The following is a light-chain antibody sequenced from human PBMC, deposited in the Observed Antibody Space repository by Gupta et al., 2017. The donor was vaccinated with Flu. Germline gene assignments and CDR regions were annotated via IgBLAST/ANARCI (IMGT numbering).Light chain of an antibody. CDR3: LQQKNVWT. CDR1: QDIGSD. J-gene: IGKJ1*01. V-gene: IGKV1-17*01. Sequence: DLRMTQSPSSLAASIGDRVTITCRASQDIGSDLGWYQQEPGKAPKRLIYAASTLQSGVPSRFSGSGSGTEFTLTSSSLQPEDFATYYCLQQKNVWTFGPGTKVEI. CDR2: AAS.